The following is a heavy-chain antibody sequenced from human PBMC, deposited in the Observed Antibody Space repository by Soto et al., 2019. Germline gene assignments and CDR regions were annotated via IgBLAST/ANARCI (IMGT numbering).Heavy chain of an antibody. J-gene: IGHJ6*03. D-gene: IGHD2-2*01. Sequence: SETLSLTCTVSVGSVSSYYWSWIRQPPGKGLERIGYIYYSGSTNYNPSLKSRVTISVDTSKNQFSLKLSSVTAADTAVYYCARGTDCSSTSCYEVGLGYYYYYYMDFWGKGTTVTVSS. CDR3: ARGTDCSSTSCYEVGLGYYYYYYMDF. CDR1: VGSVSSYY. CDR2: IYYSGST. V-gene: IGHV4-59*08.